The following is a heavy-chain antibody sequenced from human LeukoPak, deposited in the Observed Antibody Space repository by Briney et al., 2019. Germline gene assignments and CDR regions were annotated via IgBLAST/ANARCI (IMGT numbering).Heavy chain of an antibody. CDR1: GLMFEDYS. D-gene: IGHD3-16*02. CDR2: ISWDGGSK. J-gene: IGHJ4*02. Sequence: PGGSLRLSCAASGLMFEDYSMHWVRQAPGKGLEWVSVISWDGGSKYYADSVQGRFTISRDNAKNSLYLQMNSLRAEDTAVYYCARDWAWGSYRNGFDYWGQGTLVTVSS. CDR3: ARDWAWGSYRNGFDY. V-gene: IGHV3-43*01.